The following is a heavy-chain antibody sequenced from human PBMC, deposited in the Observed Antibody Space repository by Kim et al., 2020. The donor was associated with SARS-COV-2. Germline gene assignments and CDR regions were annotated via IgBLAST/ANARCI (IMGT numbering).Heavy chain of an antibody. V-gene: IGHV3-43*02. D-gene: IGHD2-15*01. CDR1: GFTFDDYA. CDR2: ISGGGGST. CDR3: AKSGTCVVHYFDY. Sequence: GGSLRLSCAVSGFTFDDYAMHWVRQAPGKGLEWVSLISGGGGSTYYADSVKGRFTISRDNSKNSLYLQMNSLRIEDSALYYCAKSGTCVVHYFDYWGQGTLVTVSS. J-gene: IGHJ4*02.